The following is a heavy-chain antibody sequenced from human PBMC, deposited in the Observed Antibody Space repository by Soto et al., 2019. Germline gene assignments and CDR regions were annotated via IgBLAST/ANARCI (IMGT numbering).Heavy chain of an antibody. CDR3: AKDYDSSGYFDY. CDR1: GFTFSSYG. V-gene: IGHV3-30*18. J-gene: IGHJ4*02. D-gene: IGHD3-22*01. CDR2: ISYDGSNK. Sequence: GSLRLSCAASGFTFSSYGMHWVRQAPGKGLEWVAVISYDGSNKYYADSVKGRFTISRDNSKNTLYLQMNSLRAEDTAVYYCAKDYDSSGYFDYWGQGTLVTVSS.